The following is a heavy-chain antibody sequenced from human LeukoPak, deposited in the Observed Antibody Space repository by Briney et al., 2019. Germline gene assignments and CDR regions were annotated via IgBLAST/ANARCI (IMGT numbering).Heavy chain of an antibody. CDR3: AKGLKGCSGSSCYYFFDF. D-gene: IGHD2-15*01. CDR1: GFTFSSYA. Sequence: GGSLRLSCAASGFTFSSYAMSWVRQAPGKGLEWVSAISGSGGSTYYADSVKGRFTIPRDNSKNTLDLQMNSLRAEDTAVYYCAKGLKGCSGSSCYYFFDFWGQGALITVSS. J-gene: IGHJ4*02. CDR2: ISGSGGST. V-gene: IGHV3-23*01.